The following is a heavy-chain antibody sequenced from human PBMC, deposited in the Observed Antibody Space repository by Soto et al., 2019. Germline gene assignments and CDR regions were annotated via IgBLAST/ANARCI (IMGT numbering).Heavy chain of an antibody. CDR2: FDPEDGET. D-gene: IGHD2-15*01. V-gene: IGHV1-24*01. CDR1: GYTLTELS. J-gene: IGHJ4*01. Sequence: ASVKVSCKVSGYTLTELSMHWVRQAPGKGLERMGGFDPEDGETIYAQKFQGRVTMTEDTSTDTAYMELSSLRSEDTAVYYCATLRSISTGYCSGGSCYSTDYWGHGTLVTVSS. CDR3: ATLRSISTGYCSGGSCYSTDY.